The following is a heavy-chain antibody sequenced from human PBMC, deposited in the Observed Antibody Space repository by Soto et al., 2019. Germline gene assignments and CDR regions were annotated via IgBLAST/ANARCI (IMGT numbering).Heavy chain of an antibody. V-gene: IGHV1-3*05. CDR2: INAGNGNT. CDR3: ARVTGYYYVDY. Sequence: QVQLVQSGAEEKKPGASVKVSCKASGYTFTSYAMHWVRQAPGQRLEWMGWINAGNGNTKYSQKFHGRVTITRDTSASTTYMELSSLRSEDTAVYYCARVTGYYYVDYWCQGTLVTVSS. CDR1: GYTFTSYA. D-gene: IGHD3-9*01. J-gene: IGHJ4*02.